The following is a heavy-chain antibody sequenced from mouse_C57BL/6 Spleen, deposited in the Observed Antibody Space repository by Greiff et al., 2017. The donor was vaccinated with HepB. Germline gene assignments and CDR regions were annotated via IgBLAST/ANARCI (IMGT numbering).Heavy chain of an antibody. CDR1: GFTFSSYG. Sequence: EVKLMESGGDLVKPGGSLKLSCAASGFTFSSYGMSWVRQTPDKRLEWVATISSGGSYTYYPDSVKGRFTISRDNAKNTLYLQMSSLKSEDTAMYYCARHDGPFAYWGQGTLVTVSA. CDR2: ISSGGSYT. J-gene: IGHJ3*01. V-gene: IGHV5-6*01. D-gene: IGHD2-3*01. CDR3: ARHDGPFAY.